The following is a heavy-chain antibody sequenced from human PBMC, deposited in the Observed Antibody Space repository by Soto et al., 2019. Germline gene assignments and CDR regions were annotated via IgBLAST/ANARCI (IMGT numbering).Heavy chain of an antibody. D-gene: IGHD3-22*01. Sequence: GGSLRLSCAASGFTFSSYAMNWVRQAPGKGLEWVSAISGSAAATHFADSVKGRFTISRDNSKNTLYLQMNSLRAEDTAVYYCARDRSYYDSSGSYSPPYWGQGTLVTVSS. J-gene: IGHJ4*02. CDR2: ISGSAAAT. V-gene: IGHV3-23*01. CDR1: GFTFSSYA. CDR3: ARDRSYYDSSGSYSPPY.